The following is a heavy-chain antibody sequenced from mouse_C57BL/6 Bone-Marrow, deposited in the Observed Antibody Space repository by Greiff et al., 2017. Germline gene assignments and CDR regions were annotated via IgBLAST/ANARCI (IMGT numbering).Heavy chain of an antibody. Sequence: DVKLVESGEGLVKPGGSLKLSCAASGFTFSSYAMSWVRQTPEKRLEWVAYISSGGDYIYYADTVKGRFTISRDNARNTLYLQMSSLKSEDTAMYYCTRCRSYSNFFYYAMDYWGQGTSVTVSS. CDR3: TRCRSYSNFFYYAMDY. D-gene: IGHD2-5*01. CDR1: GFTFSSYA. J-gene: IGHJ4*01. V-gene: IGHV5-9-1*02. CDR2: ISSGGDYI.